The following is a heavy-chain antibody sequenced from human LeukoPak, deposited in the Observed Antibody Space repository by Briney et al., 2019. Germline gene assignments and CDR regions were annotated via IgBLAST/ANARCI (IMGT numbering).Heavy chain of an antibody. CDR3: ARDPDIVAGLFDY. J-gene: IGHJ4*02. V-gene: IGHV4-39*07. CDR2: GDYSGGT. CDR1: GDSFSSVTDY. D-gene: IGHD3-16*02. Sequence: SETLSLTCTVSGDSFSSVTDYWAWIRQPPGKGLEWIASGDYSGGTYYNPSLESRVAISADMSKNQFSLKLTSVTGADTAVYYCARDPDIVAGLFDYWGQGTLVTVSS.